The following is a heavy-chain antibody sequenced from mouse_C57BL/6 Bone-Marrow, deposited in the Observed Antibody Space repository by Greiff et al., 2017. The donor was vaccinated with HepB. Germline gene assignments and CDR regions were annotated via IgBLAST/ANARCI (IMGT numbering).Heavy chain of an antibody. CDR2: IYPGSGST. J-gene: IGHJ4*01. D-gene: IGHD2-4*01. Sequence: VQGVESGAELVKPGASVKMSCKASGYTFTSYWITWVKQRPGQGLEWIGDIYPGSGSTNYNEKFKSKATLTVDTSSSTAYMQLSSLTSEDSAVYYCARFTGGVYYDYDDGMDYWGQGTSVTVSS. V-gene: IGHV1-55*01. CDR1: GYTFTSYW. CDR3: ARFTGGVYYDYDDGMDY.